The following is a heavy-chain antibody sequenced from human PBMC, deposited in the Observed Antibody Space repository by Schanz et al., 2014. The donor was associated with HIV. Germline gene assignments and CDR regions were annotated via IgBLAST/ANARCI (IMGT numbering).Heavy chain of an antibody. CDR2: ISGTGGST. Sequence: EVQLLESGGGLVRPGGSLRIFCATSGFTFSSYAMNWVRQAPGKGLEWVSFISGTGGSTYYTDSVKGRFTISRDNSKNMLYLQMNSLRAEDTAVYYCAREYYSRNWNWFDPWGQGTLVTVSS. CDR3: AREYYSRNWNWFDP. D-gene: IGHD6-13*01. CDR1: GFTFSSYA. V-gene: IGHV3-23*01. J-gene: IGHJ5*02.